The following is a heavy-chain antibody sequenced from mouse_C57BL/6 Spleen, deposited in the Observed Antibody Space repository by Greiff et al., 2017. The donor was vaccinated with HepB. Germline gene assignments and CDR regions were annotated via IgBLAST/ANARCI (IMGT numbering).Heavy chain of an antibody. D-gene: IGHD2-3*01. CDR3: ASLYDGDYGGGAMDD. J-gene: IGHJ4*01. V-gene: IGHV2-5*01. CDR1: GFSLTSYG. Sequence: VKVVESGPGLVQPSQSLSITCTVSGFSLTSYGVHWVRQSPGKGLEWLGVIWRGGSTDYNAAFMSSLSITKDNSKRQVFFKMHSLKADDTAIYYCASLYDGDYGGGAMDDWGQGTSVTVSS. CDR2: IWRGGST.